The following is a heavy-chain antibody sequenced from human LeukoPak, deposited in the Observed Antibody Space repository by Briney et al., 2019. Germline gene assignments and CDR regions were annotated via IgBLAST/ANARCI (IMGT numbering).Heavy chain of an antibody. D-gene: IGHD3-22*01. CDR3: AKDRFYYDSSGYYRLHFDY. CDR2: ISGSGGST. CDR1: GFTFSSYA. V-gene: IGHV3-23*01. Sequence: GGSLILSCAASGFTFSSYAMSWVRQAPGKGLEWVSAISGSGGSTYYADSVKGRFTISRDNSKNTLYLQMNSLRAEDTAVYYCAKDRFYYDSSGYYRLHFDYWGQGTLVTVSS. J-gene: IGHJ4*02.